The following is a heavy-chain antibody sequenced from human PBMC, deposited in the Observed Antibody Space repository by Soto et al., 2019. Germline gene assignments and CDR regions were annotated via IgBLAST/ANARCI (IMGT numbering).Heavy chain of an antibody. CDR2: IKSDGSST. Sequence: EVQLVEAGGGLVQPGGSLRLSCAASGFTFSSYWMHWVRQAPGKGLVWVSRIKSDGSSTNYADSVKGRLTISRDNAKNTVHLQMNSLTAEDTAVYYCARGAGYSLDYWGQGTLVTVSS. J-gene: IGHJ4*02. CDR3: ARGAGYSLDY. V-gene: IGHV3-74*01. CDR1: GFTFSSYW. D-gene: IGHD2-15*01.